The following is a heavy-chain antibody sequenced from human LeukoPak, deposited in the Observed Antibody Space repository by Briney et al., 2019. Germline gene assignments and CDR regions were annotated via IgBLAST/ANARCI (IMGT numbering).Heavy chain of an antibody. V-gene: IGHV4-59*01. D-gene: IGHD6-13*01. J-gene: IGHJ6*02. CDR3: ARARRFWYEYGMDV. CDR1: GGSISSYY. Sequence: PSETLSLTCTVSGGSISSYYWSRIRQPPGKGLEWIGYIYYSGSTNYNPSLKSRVTISVDTSKNQFSLKLSSVTAADTAVYYCARARRFWYEYGMDVWGQGTTVTVSS. CDR2: IYYSGST.